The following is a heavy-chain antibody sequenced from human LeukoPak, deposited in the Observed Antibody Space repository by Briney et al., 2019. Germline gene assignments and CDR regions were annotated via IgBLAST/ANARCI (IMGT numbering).Heavy chain of an antibody. CDR2: IRYDGSKN. J-gene: IGHJ2*01. V-gene: IGHV3-30*02. CDR3: AKDAAGSRRYFDL. CDR1: GFTFSNHG. D-gene: IGHD1-26*01. Sequence: GGSLRLSCAASGFTFSNHGMHWVRQAPGKGLEWLAFIRYDGSKNYYRDSVKGRFTISRDNTKNTLFLQVDSLKTDDTAVYYCAKDAAGSRRYFDLWGRGTLVTVSS.